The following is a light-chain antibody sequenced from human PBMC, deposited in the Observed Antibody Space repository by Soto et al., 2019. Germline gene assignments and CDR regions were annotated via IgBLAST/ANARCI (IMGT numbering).Light chain of an antibody. V-gene: IGKV3-11*01. CDR3: QYRGIWPPGAT. Sequence: EIVLTQSPVTLSLSPGERATLSCRASQSINNYLAWYQQKPGQPPRLLIYDASNRATAIPVRFSGSGSGTDFTLTISSLGREDSAVYYCQYRGIWPPGATFGGGTKVEIK. CDR2: DAS. CDR1: QSINNY. J-gene: IGKJ4*01.